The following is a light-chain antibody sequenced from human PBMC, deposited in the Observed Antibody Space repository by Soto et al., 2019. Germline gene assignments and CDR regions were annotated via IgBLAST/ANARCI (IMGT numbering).Light chain of an antibody. V-gene: IGKV3-20*01. CDR2: GAS. CDR1: QSVSSSY. CDR3: QQYGSSPALT. Sequence: EIVLTQSPGTLSLSPGERATLACTASQSVSSSYLAWYQQKPGQAPRLLIYGASSRATGIPDRFSGSGSGTDFTLTISRLEPEDVAVYYCQQYGSSPALTFGGGTKVEIK. J-gene: IGKJ4*01.